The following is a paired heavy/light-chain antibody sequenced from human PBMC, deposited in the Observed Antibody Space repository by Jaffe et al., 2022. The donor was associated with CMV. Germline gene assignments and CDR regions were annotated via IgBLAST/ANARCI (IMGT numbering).Light chain of an antibody. CDR2: AAF. V-gene: IGKV1-39*01. Sequence: DIQMTQSPSSLSASVGDRVTITCRASQNINSYLNWYQQKPGTAPKLLIYAAFNLQSGVPSRFSGRGSGTDFTLTISNLQPEDSATYYCHQHYDILFTFGRGTKLEI. CDR3: HQHYDILFT. J-gene: IGKJ2*01. CDR1: QNINSY.
Heavy chain of an antibody. Sequence: QVQLVQSGADVKKPGASVKVSCKASGYTFTSYEIHWVRQATGEGLEWMGWMNPNSGNTGYAQKFQGRVTMTGDTSVSTAYMELSSLRSEDTAVYYCALLGGSVSTADFWGQGTLVTVSS. V-gene: IGHV1-8*01. CDR1: GYTFTSYE. D-gene: IGHD3-9*01. CDR2: MNPNSGNT. CDR3: ALLGGSVSTADF. J-gene: IGHJ4*02.